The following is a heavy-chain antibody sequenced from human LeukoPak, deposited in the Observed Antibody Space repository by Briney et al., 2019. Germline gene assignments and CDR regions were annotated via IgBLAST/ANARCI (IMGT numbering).Heavy chain of an antibody. V-gene: IGHV1-69*13. CDR1: GGTFISYA. J-gene: IGHJ4*02. D-gene: IGHD4-17*01. Sequence: ASVKVSCKASGGTFISYAISWVRQAPGQGLEWMGGIIPIFGTANYAQKFQGRVTITADESTSTAHMELSSLRSEDTAVYYCARTTTVTTFVFDYWGQGTLVTVSS. CDR3: ARTTTVTTFVFDY. CDR2: IIPIFGTA.